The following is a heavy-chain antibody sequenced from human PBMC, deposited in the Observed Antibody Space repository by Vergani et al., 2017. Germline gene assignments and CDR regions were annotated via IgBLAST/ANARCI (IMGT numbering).Heavy chain of an antibody. CDR1: GFTFSSYS. Sequence: EVQLVESGGGLVKPGGSLRLSCAASGFTFSSYSMNWVRQAPGKGLEWVSSISSSSSYIYYADSVKGRFTISRDNAKNSLYLQMNSLRAEDTAVYYCATSFPDNYDSSGYYNDFDYWGQGTLVTVSS. CDR2: ISSSSSYI. CDR3: ATSFPDNYDSSGYYNDFDY. J-gene: IGHJ4*02. D-gene: IGHD3-22*01. V-gene: IGHV3-21*01.